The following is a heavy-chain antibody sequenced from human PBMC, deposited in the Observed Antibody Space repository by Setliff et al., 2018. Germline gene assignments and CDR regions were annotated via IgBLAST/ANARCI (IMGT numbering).Heavy chain of an antibody. D-gene: IGHD5-12*01. CDR3: ARGYSGYDYLKPFDY. Sequence: SETLSLTCAVYGGSFSGYYWSWIRQPPGKGLEWIGYIYYSGSTYYNPSLKSRVTISVDTSKNQFSLRLSSVTAADTAVYYCARGYSGYDYLKPFDYWGQGTLVTVSS. CDR2: IYYSGST. CDR1: GGSFSGYY. V-gene: IGHV4-34*01. J-gene: IGHJ4*02.